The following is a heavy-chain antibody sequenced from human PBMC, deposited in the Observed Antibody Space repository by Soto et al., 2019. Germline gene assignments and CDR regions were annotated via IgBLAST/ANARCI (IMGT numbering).Heavy chain of an antibody. J-gene: IGHJ4*02. CDR3: ARDLDYYDSIGYFDY. Sequence: QVQLVESGGGLVKPGGSLRLSCAASGFTFSDYYMSWIRQAPGKGLEWVAYISSSDNIIYYADSVKGRFTISRDNAKNSLYLQMNSLRAEDTAVYYCARDLDYYDSIGYFDYWGQGTLVIVSS. D-gene: IGHD3-22*01. CDR2: ISSSDNII. V-gene: IGHV3-11*01. CDR1: GFTFSDYY.